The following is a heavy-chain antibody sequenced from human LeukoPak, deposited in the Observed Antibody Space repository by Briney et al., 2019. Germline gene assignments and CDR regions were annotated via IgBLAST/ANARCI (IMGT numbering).Heavy chain of an antibody. V-gene: IGHV4-61*05. CDR3: ARGTDGSGSYFDY. CDR2: IYYSGST. D-gene: IGHD3-10*01. CDR1: GYSISSGYY. J-gene: IGHJ4*02. Sequence: SETLSLTCTVSGYSISSGYYGAWIRQPPGKGLEWIGYIYYSGSTNYNPSLKSRVTISVDTSKNQFSLKLSSVTAADTAVYYCARGTDGSGSYFDYWGQGTLVTVSS.